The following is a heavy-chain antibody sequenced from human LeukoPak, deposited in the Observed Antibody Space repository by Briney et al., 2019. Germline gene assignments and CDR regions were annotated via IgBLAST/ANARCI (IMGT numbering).Heavy chain of an antibody. J-gene: IGHJ4*02. CDR1: GGSISSGGYD. D-gene: IGHD3-10*01. CDR2: IYYSGST. Sequence: PSQTLSLTCSVSGGSISSGGYDWSWIRQHPGKGLEWIGYIYYSGSTYYNPSLKSRVTISVDTSKNQFSLKLSSVTAADTAVYYCARMSALNYYGSGSYLFDYWGQGTLVTVSS. V-gene: IGHV4-31*03. CDR3: ARMSALNYYGSGSYLFDY.